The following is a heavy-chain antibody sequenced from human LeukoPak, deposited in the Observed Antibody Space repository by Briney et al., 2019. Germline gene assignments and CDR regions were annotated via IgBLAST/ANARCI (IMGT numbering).Heavy chain of an antibody. Sequence: ASVKVSCKASGYTFTSYGISWVRQAPGQGLEWMGWISAYNGNTNYAQKLQGRVTMTTDTSTSTAYMELRSLRPDDTAVYYCATDLVGRDGYNFERNLDYWGQGTLVTVSS. V-gene: IGHV1-18*01. CDR3: ATDLVGRDGYNFERNLDY. CDR1: GYTFTSYG. J-gene: IGHJ4*02. D-gene: IGHD5-24*01. CDR2: ISAYNGNT.